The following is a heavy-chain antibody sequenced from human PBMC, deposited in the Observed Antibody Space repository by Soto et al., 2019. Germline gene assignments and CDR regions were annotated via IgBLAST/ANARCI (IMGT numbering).Heavy chain of an antibody. V-gene: IGHV3-33*01. D-gene: IGHD3-9*01. CDR1: GFTFSSYG. J-gene: IGHJ5*01. CDR3: ARTSMAHFDWLSLAYCLFVWCGDTPVIDSSPTRRS. CDR2: IWYDGSNK. Sequence: LRLSCAASGFTFSSYGMHWVRQAPGKGLEWVAVIWYDGSNKYYADSVKGRFTISRDNSKNTLYLQMNSLRAEDTAVYYCARTSMAHFDWLSLAYCLFVWCGDTPVIDSSPTRRSW.